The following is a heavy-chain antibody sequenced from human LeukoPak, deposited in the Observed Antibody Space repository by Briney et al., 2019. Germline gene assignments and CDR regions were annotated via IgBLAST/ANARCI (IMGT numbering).Heavy chain of an antibody. D-gene: IGHD6-6*01. J-gene: IGHJ3*02. CDR2: INHSGST. CDR3: ARPSSSYAFDI. Sequence: PSETLSLTCAVYGGSFSGYYWSWVRQPPGKGLEWIGEINHSGSTNYNPSLKSRVTISVDTSKNQFSLKLSSVAAADTAVYYCARPSSSYAFDIWGQGTMVTVSS. CDR1: GGSFSGYY. V-gene: IGHV4-34*01.